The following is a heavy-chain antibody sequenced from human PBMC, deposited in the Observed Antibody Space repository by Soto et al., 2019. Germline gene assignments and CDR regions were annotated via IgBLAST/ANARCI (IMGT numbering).Heavy chain of an antibody. Sequence: SETLSLTCTVSGGSISSYYWSWIRQPPGKGLEWIGYIYYSGSTNYNPSLKSRVTISVDTSKNQFSLKLSSVTAADTAVYYCARDAGDGYNRDFDYWGKGPLVTVSS. D-gene: IGHD5-12*01. J-gene: IGHJ4*02. CDR2: IYYSGST. CDR1: GGSISSYY. CDR3: ARDAGDGYNRDFDY. V-gene: IGHV4-59*01.